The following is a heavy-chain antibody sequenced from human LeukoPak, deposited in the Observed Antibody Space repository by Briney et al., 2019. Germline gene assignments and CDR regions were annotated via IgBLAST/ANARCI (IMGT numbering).Heavy chain of an antibody. V-gene: IGHV3-53*01. CDR2: IYSDGRT. CDR1: GFAVCSNY. CDR3: AKVKGWYGEGYFDY. D-gene: IGHD3-10*01. Sequence: PGGSLRLSCAASGFAVCSNYMNWVRQAPGKGLEWVSVIYSDGRTYYADSVKGRFTISRDISKNTLFLEMPSLRAEDTAVYYCAKVKGWYGEGYFDYWGQGTLVTVSS. J-gene: IGHJ4*02.